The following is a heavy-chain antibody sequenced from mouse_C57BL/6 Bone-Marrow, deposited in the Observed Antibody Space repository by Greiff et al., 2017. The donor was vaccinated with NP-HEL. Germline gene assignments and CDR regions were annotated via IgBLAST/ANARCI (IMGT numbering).Heavy chain of an antibody. J-gene: IGHJ3*01. CDR2: IGPGSGST. D-gene: IGHD1-1*01. CDR3: ARETLFSGSRYGFAY. Sequence: QVQLQQSGAELVKPGASVKISCKASGYTFTDYYINWVKQRPGQGLEWIGKIGPGSGSTYYNEKFKGKATLTVDKSSSTAYMQLSSLTSEDSAVYFCARETLFSGSRYGFAYWGQGTLVTVSA. V-gene: IGHV1-77*01. CDR1: GYTFTDYY.